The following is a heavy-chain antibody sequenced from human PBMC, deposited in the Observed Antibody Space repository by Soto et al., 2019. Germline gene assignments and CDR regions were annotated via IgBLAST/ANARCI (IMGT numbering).Heavy chain of an antibody. CDR1: GGSISSYY. V-gene: IGHV4-59*01. CDR3: ARDLKYSSSSSYYYYYYMDV. Sequence: SETLSLTCTVSGGSISSYYWSWIRQPPGKGLEWIGYIYYSGSTNYNPSLKSRVTISVDTSKNQFSLKLSSVTAADTAVYYCARDLKYSSSSSYYYYYYMDVWGKGTTVTV. D-gene: IGHD6-6*01. CDR2: IYYSGST. J-gene: IGHJ6*03.